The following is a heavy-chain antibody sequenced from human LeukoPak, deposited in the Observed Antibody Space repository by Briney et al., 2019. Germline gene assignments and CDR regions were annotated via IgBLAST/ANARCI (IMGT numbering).Heavy chain of an antibody. Sequence: ASVKVSCKASGYTFTSYGISWVRQAPGQGLEWMGWISAYNGNTNYAQKLQGRVTMTTDTSTSTAYMELRSLRSEDTAVYYCARGQGLRYFDWLPHPLGWGQGTLVTVSS. D-gene: IGHD3-9*01. J-gene: IGHJ4*02. CDR1: GYTFTSYG. CDR3: ARGQGLRYFDWLPHPLG. V-gene: IGHV1-18*01. CDR2: ISAYNGNT.